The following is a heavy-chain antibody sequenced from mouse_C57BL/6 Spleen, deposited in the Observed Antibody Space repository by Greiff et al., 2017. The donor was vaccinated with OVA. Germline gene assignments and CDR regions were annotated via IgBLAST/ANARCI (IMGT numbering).Heavy chain of an antibody. J-gene: IGHJ2*01. CDR2: IDPSDSET. CDR1: GYTFTSYW. CDR3: AREGDYLFDY. V-gene: IGHV1-52*01. Sequence: QVQLQQPGAELVRPGSSVKLSCKASGYTFTSYWMHWVKQRPIQGLEWIGNIDPSDSETHYNQKFKDKATLTVDKSSSTAYMQLSSLTPEDSAVYYCAREGDYLFDYWGQGTTLTVSS. D-gene: IGHD5-5*01.